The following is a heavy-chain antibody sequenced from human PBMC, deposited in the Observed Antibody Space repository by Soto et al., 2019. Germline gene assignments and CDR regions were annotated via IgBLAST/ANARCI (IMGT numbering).Heavy chain of an antibody. CDR3: TTDGIVTELLRDY. V-gene: IGHV3-15*07. CDR1: GFTFSNAW. D-gene: IGHD1-26*01. CDR2: IKGKTDGGTT. Sequence: GGSLRLSCAAFGFTFSNAWMNWIRQAPGKGLEWVGRIKGKTDGGTTDYAAPVKGRFTISRDDSKNTLYLQMNSLKTEDTAVYYCTTDGIVTELLRDYWGQGTLVTVSS. J-gene: IGHJ4*02.